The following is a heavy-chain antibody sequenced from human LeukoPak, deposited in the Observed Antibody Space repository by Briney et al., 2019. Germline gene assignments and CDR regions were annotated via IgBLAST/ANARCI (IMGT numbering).Heavy chain of an antibody. J-gene: IGHJ4*02. CDR1: GFTFSSYE. Sequence: GGSLRVSCAASGFTFSSYEMNWVRQAPGKGLEGISYISSSGSTIYHAHSVNGRFTISRDNAKNSLYLQMNSLRAEDTAVYYCARFPSDYWGQGTLVTVSS. CDR2: ISSSGSTI. CDR3: ARFPSDY. V-gene: IGHV3-48*03.